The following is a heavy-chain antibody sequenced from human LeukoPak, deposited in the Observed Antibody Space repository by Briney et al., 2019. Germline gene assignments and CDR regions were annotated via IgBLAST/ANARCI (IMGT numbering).Heavy chain of an antibody. CDR3: AREGPSTYYFDY. V-gene: IGHV1-46*01. CDR2: TNPSGGST. Sequence: ASVKVSCKASGYTFTSYFMHWVRQVPGQGLEWMGITNPSGGSTMYAQKFQGRVTMTWDTSTSTVYMELSSLRSEDTAVYYCAREGPSTYYFDYWGQGTPVTVSS. CDR1: GYTFTSYF. D-gene: IGHD2-2*01. J-gene: IGHJ4*02.